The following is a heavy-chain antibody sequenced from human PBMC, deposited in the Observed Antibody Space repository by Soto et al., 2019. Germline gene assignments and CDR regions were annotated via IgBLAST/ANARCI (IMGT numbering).Heavy chain of an antibody. Sequence: QVQLQESGPGLVKPSETLSLTCNVSGGSISTYYWSWIRQPPGKGLEWIGYISDSGHTNYNPSLKSRVTMSVDTSKNQFPLRLTSLTPADTAVYYCARERAGATSYFDYWGQGTQVTVSS. D-gene: IGHD1-26*01. V-gene: IGHV4-59*01. CDR3: ARERAGATSYFDY. J-gene: IGHJ4*02. CDR1: GGSISTYY. CDR2: ISDSGHT.